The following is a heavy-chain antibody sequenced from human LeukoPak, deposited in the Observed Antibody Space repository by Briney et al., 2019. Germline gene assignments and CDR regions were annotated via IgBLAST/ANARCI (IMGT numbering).Heavy chain of an antibody. V-gene: IGHV3-21*06. J-gene: IGHJ3*02. D-gene: IGHD2/OR15-2a*01. Sequence: PGGSLRLSCAVSGGTFNFYSMNWARQAPGQGLEWVSSISASPYIYYSDSVKGRFTISSDDAKSSLYLQMNNLRAEDTAVYYCVRGGVSAQRKDVFDIWGQGTMVTVSS. CDR3: VRGGVSAQRKDVFDI. CDR1: GGTFNFYS. CDR2: ISASPYI.